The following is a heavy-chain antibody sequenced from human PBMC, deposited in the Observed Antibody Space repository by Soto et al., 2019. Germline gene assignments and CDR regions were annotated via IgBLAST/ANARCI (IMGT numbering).Heavy chain of an antibody. Sequence: ASVKVSCKASGYSFINYGINWVQQAPGQGLEWMGWISAYNGNTNYAQKLQGRVTMTTDTSTSTAYMELRSLRSDDTAVYYCARGGWELLRVGDYWGQGTLVTVSS. CDR1: GYSFINYG. CDR2: ISAYNGNT. D-gene: IGHD1-26*01. CDR3: ARGGWELLRVGDY. J-gene: IGHJ4*02. V-gene: IGHV1-18*01.